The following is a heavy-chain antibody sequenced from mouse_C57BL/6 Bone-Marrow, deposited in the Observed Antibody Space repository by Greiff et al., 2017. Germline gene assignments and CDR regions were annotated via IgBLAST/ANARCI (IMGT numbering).Heavy chain of an antibody. CDR1: GFSFTDYY. D-gene: IGHD3-2*02. V-gene: IGHV7-3*01. CDR2: IRNKANGYTT. Sequence: EVHLVESGGGLVQPGGSLSLSCAASGFSFTDYYMSWVRQPPGKALEWLGFIRNKANGYTTEYSASVKGRFTISRDNSQSILYLQMRAIRAEDRANYYCARYTAQAAAMDYWGQGTSVTVSS. CDR3: ARYTAQAAAMDY. J-gene: IGHJ4*01.